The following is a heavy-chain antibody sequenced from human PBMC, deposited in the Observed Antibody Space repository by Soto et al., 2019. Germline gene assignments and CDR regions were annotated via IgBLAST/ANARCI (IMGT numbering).Heavy chain of an antibody. CDR3: ASLYYYSLTQYFDY. CDR2: ISFDEINK. Sequence: PGGSLRLSCAASGLTFSSYAMHWVRQAPGKGLEWVAAISFDEINKYYADSVKGRFTISRDNSKNTLSLQMNSLRADDTAVYYCASLYYYSLTQYFDYWGQGALVTVSS. J-gene: IGHJ4*02. D-gene: IGHD3-16*01. CDR1: GLTFSSYA. V-gene: IGHV3-30-3*01.